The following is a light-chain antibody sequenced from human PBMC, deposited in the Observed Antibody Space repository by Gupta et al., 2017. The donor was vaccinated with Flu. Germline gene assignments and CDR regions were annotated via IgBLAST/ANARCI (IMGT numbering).Light chain of an antibody. CDR3: MQARHIPWT. CDR1: QSILRSNGYSY. J-gene: IGKJ1*01. Sequence: VMFQSPLSLAVTPGEAASISCRSSQSILRSNGYSYMKWYLQRPGQSPQLLIYMASNRASGVPYRFSGSGSGTDFTLNISRVEADDVGLYYCMQARHIPWTFGQGTKVEIK. V-gene: IGKV2-28*01. CDR2: MAS.